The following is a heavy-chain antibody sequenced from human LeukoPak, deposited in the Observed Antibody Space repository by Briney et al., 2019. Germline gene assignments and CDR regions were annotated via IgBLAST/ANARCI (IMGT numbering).Heavy chain of an antibody. D-gene: IGHD6-6*01. J-gene: IGHJ4*02. V-gene: IGHV3-7*01. CDR2: IKQDGSEK. Sequence: GGSLRLSCAASGFTFSAYWMSWVRQAPGKGLEWVANIKQDGSEKDYVDSVKGRFTISRDNAKNSLCLQMNSLTAEDTAVYYCARESFAARWDWGQGTLVTVSS. CDR3: ARESFAARWD. CDR1: GFTFSAYW.